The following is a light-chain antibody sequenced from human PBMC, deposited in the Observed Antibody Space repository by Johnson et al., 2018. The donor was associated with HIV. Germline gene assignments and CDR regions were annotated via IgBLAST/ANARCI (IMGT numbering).Light chain of an antibody. CDR3: GRWDDSLSTYV. J-gene: IGLJ1*01. CDR1: SSNIGNNY. CDR2: ENT. Sequence: QSVLTQPPSVSAAPGQKVTISCSGSSSNIGNNYVSWYQQLPGTAPKLLIYENTKRPSGIPDRISGSKSGTSATLGITRLQTGDEADYYCGRWDDSLSTYVFGTGTKVTVL. V-gene: IGLV1-51*02.